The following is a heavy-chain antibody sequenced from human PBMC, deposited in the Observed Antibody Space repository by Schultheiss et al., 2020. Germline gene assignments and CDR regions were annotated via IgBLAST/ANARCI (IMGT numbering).Heavy chain of an antibody. D-gene: IGHD3-9*01. J-gene: IGHJ6*02. Sequence: GGSLRLSCAASGFTFSSYWMHWVRQAPGKGLVWVSRINSDGSSTSYADSVKGRFTISRDNAKNSLYLQMNSLRDEDTAVYYCARGSLRYFDRDYYYGMDVWGQGTTVTVSS. CDR1: GFTFSSYW. CDR3: ARGSLRYFDRDYYYGMDV. V-gene: IGHV3-74*01. CDR2: INSDGSST.